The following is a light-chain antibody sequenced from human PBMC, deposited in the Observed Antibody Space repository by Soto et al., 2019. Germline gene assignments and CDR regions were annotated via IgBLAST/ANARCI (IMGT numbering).Light chain of an antibody. CDR3: SPYTSSSTYV. V-gene: IGLV2-14*01. J-gene: IGLJ1*01. CDR2: EVS. CDR1: GSDVGGYNY. Sequence: QSALTQPASVSGSPGQSITISCTGTGSDVGGYNYVSWSQQHPGKAPQLMIYEVSNRPSGVSNRFSGSKSGNTASLTISGLQAEDEADYYCSPYTSSSTYVFGTGTKLTVL.